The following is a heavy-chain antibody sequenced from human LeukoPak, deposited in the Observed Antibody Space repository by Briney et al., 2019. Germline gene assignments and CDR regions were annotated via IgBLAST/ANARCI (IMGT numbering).Heavy chain of an antibody. Sequence: GGSLRLSCAASGFTFSSYWMSWVRQAPGKGLEWVANIKKDGSEKYYVGSVKGRFTISRDNAKNSMYLQMNSLRAEDTAVYYCARDVVVVPLYWGRGTLVTVSS. CDR1: GFTFSSYW. CDR2: IKKDGSEK. J-gene: IGHJ4*02. CDR3: ARDVVVVPLY. V-gene: IGHV3-7*04. D-gene: IGHD3-22*01.